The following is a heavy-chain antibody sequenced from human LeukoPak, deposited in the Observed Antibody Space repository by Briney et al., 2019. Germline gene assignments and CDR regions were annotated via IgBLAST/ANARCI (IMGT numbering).Heavy chain of an antibody. CDR2: VASYNGDT. V-gene: IGHV1-18*01. J-gene: IGHJ5*02. Sequence: ASVRVSRKASGYTFNNYGISWVRQAPGQGLEWVGWVASYNGDTNYAQRFQGRVTMSTDTSTSTAYMELRSLRFDDTAIYYCAKDWHILAGRNCFDPWGQGTLVTVSS. D-gene: IGHD3-9*01. CDR3: AKDWHILAGRNCFDP. CDR1: GYTFNNYG.